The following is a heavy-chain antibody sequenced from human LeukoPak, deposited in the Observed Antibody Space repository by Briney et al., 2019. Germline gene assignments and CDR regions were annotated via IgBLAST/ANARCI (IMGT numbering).Heavy chain of an antibody. CDR3: ARDSGRFLAWITYVDV. CDR1: GFTLKEYC. Sequence: GGSLRLSCAPSGFTLKEYCMNWVRQAPGKGLEWVSSISPSSGYIYYADSVRGRFTISRDNAKKSLYMQMNSLRAEDTAVYYCARDSGRFLAWITYVDVWGKGATVTVSS. J-gene: IGHJ6*03. D-gene: IGHD3-3*01. CDR2: ISPSSGYI. V-gene: IGHV3-21*01.